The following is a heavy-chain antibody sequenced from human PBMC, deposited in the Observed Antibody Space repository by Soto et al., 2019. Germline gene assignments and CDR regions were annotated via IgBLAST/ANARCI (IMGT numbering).Heavy chain of an antibody. D-gene: IGHD3-10*01. CDR2: IYPGDSDT. CDR1: GCSVSSYL. J-gene: IGHJ6*02. CDR3: AGGGVRGVITRTRDYYGMDV. Sequence: GEALKISDKGSGCSVSSYLIGWERQMPGKGLEWMGIIYPGDSDTRYSPSLQGQVTISADKSISTAYLQWSSLKASDTAMYYCAGGGVRGVITRTRDYYGMDVWGQGTTVTVSS. V-gene: IGHV5-51*01.